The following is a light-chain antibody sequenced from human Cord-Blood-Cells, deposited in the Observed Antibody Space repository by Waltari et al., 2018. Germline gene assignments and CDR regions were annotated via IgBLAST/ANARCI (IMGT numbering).Light chain of an antibody. V-gene: IGKV1-39*01. Sequence: DIQMTQSPSSLSASVGDRVTITCRASQRISSYLNWYQQKPGKAPKLLISAAASLQSGVPTRFSGSGYGTDFTLTISSLQAEDFATYYCQQSYSTPWTFPQVTKVEIQ. CDR1: QRISSY. J-gene: IGKJ1*01. CDR2: AAA. CDR3: QQSYSTPWT.